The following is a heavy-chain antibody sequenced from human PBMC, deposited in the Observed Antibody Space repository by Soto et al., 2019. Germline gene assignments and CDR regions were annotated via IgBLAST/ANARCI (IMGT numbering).Heavy chain of an antibody. CDR3: ARGPGIHANSSSWYRDY. Sequence: SETLSLTCAVYGGSFSGYYWSWIRQPPGKGLEWIGEINHSGSTNYNPSLKSRVTISVDTSKNQFSLKLSSVTAADTAVYYCARGPGIHANSSSWYRDYWGQGTLVTVSS. J-gene: IGHJ4*02. CDR2: INHSGST. D-gene: IGHD6-13*01. V-gene: IGHV4-34*01. CDR1: GGSFSGYY.